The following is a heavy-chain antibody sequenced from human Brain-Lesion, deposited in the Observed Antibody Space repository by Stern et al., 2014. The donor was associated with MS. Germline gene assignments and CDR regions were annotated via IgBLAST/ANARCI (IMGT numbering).Heavy chain of an antibody. CDR1: GGSISSGGYY. Sequence: VQLVESGPGLVKPSQTLSLSCTVSGGSISSGGYYWSWIRQPAGKGLEWIGRIFNSGSTSYNPSLKSRVTLTKETSKTQFSLRLNSMTAADTAVYYCARGRVVPGFQYYATDVWGQGTTVIVSS. D-gene: IGHD2-2*01. CDR3: ARGRVVPGFQYYATDV. J-gene: IGHJ6*02. CDR2: IFNSGST. V-gene: IGHV4-61*02.